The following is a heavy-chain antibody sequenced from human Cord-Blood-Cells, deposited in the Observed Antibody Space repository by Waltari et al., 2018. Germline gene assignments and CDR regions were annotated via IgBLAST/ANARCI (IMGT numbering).Heavy chain of an antibody. V-gene: IGHV1-69*01. CDR3: ARWGYETGTTEGAFDI. D-gene: IGHD1-7*01. J-gene: IGHJ3*02. Sequence: QVPPVQSGPEVKKPGSSVKVSCKASGGTFSSYTITWLRHAPGKGLEWRGGYIPIFGTANYAQKFQGRVTITADESTSTAYMELSSLRSEDTAVYYCARWGYETGTTEGAFDIWGQGTMVTVSS. CDR1: GGTFSSYT. CDR2: YIPIFGTA.